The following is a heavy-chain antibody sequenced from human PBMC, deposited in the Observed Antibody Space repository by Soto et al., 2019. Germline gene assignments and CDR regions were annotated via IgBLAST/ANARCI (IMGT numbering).Heavy chain of an antibody. CDR2: IYYSGST. D-gene: IGHD2-2*01. Sequence: ETLSLTCTVSGGSISSYYWSWIRQPPGKGLEWIGYIYYSGSTNYNPSLKSQVTITIDTSKNQFSLKLSSVTAADTAVYYCASGGLVVPAAMPSLYPHYWGQGTLVTVSS. CDR1: GGSISSYY. V-gene: IGHV4-59*01. J-gene: IGHJ4*02. CDR3: ASGGLVVPAAMPSLYPHY.